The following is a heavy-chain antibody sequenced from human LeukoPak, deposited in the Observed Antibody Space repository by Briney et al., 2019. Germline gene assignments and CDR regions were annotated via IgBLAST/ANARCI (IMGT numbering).Heavy chain of an antibody. J-gene: IGHJ4*02. D-gene: IGHD5-18*01. Sequence: SETLSLTCTVSGGSISSYYWSWIRQPPGKGLDWIAYIYYSGSTNYNPSLKSRVTISVDPSKNRFSLNLSSVTAADTAVYYCARGGNTAMPTWGQGTLVTVAS. CDR3: ARGGNTAMPT. CDR1: GGSISSYY. CDR2: IYYSGST. V-gene: IGHV4-59*01.